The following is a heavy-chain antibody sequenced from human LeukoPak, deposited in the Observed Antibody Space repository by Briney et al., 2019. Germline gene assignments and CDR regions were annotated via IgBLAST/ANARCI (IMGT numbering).Heavy chain of an antibody. CDR2: INPSGGST. CDR1: GYTFTSYY. D-gene: IGHD6-19*01. Sequence: ASVKVSCKASGYTFTSYYMHWVRQAPGQGLEWMGIINPSGGSTSYAQKFQGRVTMTRDTSTSTVYMELSSLRSEDTAVYYCASVAGTRDAFDIWGQGTMVTVSS. CDR3: ASVAGTRDAFDI. J-gene: IGHJ3*02. V-gene: IGHV1-46*01.